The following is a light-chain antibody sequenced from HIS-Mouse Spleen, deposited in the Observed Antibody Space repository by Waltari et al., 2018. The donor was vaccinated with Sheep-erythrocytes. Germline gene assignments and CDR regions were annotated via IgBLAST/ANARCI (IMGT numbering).Light chain of an antibody. V-gene: IGLV2-23*01. CDR3: CSYAGSSTPWV. CDR1: SSDVGSYNL. CDR2: EGS. Sequence: QSALTQPASVSGSPGQSITISCTGTSSDVGSYNLVSWYQQHPGKAPKLMIYEGSKRPSGVSNRLSGSKSGNTASLTISGLQAEDEADYYCCSYAGSSTPWVFGGGTKVTVL. J-gene: IGLJ3*02.